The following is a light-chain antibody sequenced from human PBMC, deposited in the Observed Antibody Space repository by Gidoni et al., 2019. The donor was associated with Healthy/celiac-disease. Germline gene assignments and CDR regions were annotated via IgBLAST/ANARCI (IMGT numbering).Light chain of an antibody. J-gene: IGKJ1*01. CDR1: QSISSW. Sequence: DIQMTQSPSTLSASVGARVTITCRASQSISSWLAWYQQKPGKAPKLLIYKASSLESGVPSRFRGSGSGTEFTLTISSLQPDDFATYYCQPYNSYPWTFGQGTKVEIK. CDR2: KAS. CDR3: QPYNSYPWT. V-gene: IGKV1-5*03.